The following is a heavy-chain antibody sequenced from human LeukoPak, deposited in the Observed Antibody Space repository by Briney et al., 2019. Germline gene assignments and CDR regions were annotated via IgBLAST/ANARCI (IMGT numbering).Heavy chain of an antibody. CDR2: IREDGSEK. V-gene: IGHV3-7*01. J-gene: IGHJ4*02. D-gene: IGHD2-8*01. CDR3: ARGPTNGQAFDY. Sequence: PGGSLRLSCAASGFTFSSYWMSWVRQAPGKGLEWEASIREDGSEKTSVDSVKGRFTISRDNAKNSLYLQMDSLRAEDTAVYYCARGPTNGQAFDYWGQGTLVSVSS. CDR1: GFTFSSYW.